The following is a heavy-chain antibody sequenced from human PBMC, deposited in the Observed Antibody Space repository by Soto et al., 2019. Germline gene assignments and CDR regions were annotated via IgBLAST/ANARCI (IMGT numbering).Heavy chain of an antibody. CDR1: GFTVSSNY. CDR2: IYSGGST. J-gene: IGHJ3*02. D-gene: IGHD2-2*01. V-gene: IGHV3-53*04. CDR3: ARGWGSCSSTSCYAGGQYAFDI. Sequence: PGGSLRLSCAASGFTVSSNYMSWVRQAPGKGLEWVSVIYSGGSTYYADSVKGRFTISRHNSKNTLYLQMNSLRAEDTAVYYCARGWGSCSSTSCYAGGQYAFDIWGQGTMVTVSS.